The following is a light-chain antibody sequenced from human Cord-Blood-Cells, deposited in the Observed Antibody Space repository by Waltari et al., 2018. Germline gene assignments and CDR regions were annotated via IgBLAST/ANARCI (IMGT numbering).Light chain of an antibody. CDR3: NSRDSSGNHLV. CDR2: GKN. CDR1: SLRSYY. J-gene: IGLJ2*01. V-gene: IGLV3-19*01. Sequence: SSELTQDPAVSVALGQTVRIKCQGDSLRSYYASWYQQKPGQAPVLVIYGKNNRPSWIPDRFSGSSSGNTASLTITGAQAEDEADYYCNSRDSSGNHLVFGGGTKLTVL.